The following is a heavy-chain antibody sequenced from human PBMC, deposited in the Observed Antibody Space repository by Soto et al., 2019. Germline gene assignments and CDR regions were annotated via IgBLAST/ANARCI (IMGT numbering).Heavy chain of an antibody. CDR2: IKSKTDGGTT. Sequence: GGSLRLSCAASGFTFSNAWMSWVRQAPGKGLEWVGRIKSKTDGGTTDYAAPVKGRFTISRDDSKNTLYLQMNSLKTEDTAVYYCTTEGQSRLVFDWLLPFDYWGQGTLVTVSS. V-gene: IGHV3-15*01. J-gene: IGHJ4*02. CDR1: GFTFSNAW. CDR3: TTEGQSRLVFDWLLPFDY. D-gene: IGHD3-9*01.